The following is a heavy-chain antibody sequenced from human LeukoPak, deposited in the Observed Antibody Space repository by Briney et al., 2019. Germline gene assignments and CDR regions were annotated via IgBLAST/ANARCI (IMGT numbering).Heavy chain of an antibody. CDR2: ISSSSSYI. V-gene: IGHV3-21*01. J-gene: IGHJ6*02. D-gene: IGHD3-3*01. CDR1: GFTFSSYS. CDR3: ARADFWSGYNIYYYYYGMDV. Sequence: GGSLRLSCAASGFTFSSYSMNWVRQAPGKGLEWVSSISSSSSYIYYADSVKGRFTISRDNTKNSLYLQMNSLRAEDTAVYYCARADFWSGYNIYYYYYGMDVWGQGTTVTVSS.